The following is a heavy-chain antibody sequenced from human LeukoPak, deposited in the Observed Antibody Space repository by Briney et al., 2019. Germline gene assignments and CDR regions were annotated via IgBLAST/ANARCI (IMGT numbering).Heavy chain of an antibody. V-gene: IGHV1-46*01. J-gene: IGHJ4*02. CDR1: GYTFTSYY. CDR2: INPSGGST. CDR3: ARDPLGYYGSGSAPYFDY. D-gene: IGHD3-10*01. Sequence: ASVKVSCKASGYTFTSYYMHWVRQAPGQGLEWMGIINPSGGSTSYAQKFQGRVTMTRDTSTSTVYMELSSLRSEDTAVYYCARDPLGYYGSGSAPYFDYWGQGTLVTVSS.